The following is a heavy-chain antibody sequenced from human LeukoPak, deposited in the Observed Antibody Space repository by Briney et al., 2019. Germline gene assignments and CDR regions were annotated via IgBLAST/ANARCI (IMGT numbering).Heavy chain of an antibody. Sequence: GDSLKTSCKGSGYSFTSYWIGWVRQMPGKGLEWMGIIYPGDSHTRYSPSFQGQVTISVDKSISTAYLQWSSLKASDTAMYYCARVSYYDNSGYYGFDYWGQGTPVTVSS. J-gene: IGHJ4*02. V-gene: IGHV5-51*01. CDR1: GYSFTSYW. CDR3: ARVSYYDNSGYYGFDY. CDR2: IYPGDSHT. D-gene: IGHD3-22*01.